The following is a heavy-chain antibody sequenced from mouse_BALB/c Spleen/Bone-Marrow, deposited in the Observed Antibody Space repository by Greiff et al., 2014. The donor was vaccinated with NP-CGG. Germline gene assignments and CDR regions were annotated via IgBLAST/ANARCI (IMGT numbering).Heavy chain of an antibody. CDR2: INPYNDYT. Sequence: VQLKHSGAELVRPGASVKISCKAFGYTFTDYHINWVKQRPGQGLDWIGYINPYNDYTNYNQKFKGKATLIVDKSSSTAYMELSSLTSEDSAVFYCARHGSSYVRFAYWGQGTLVTVSA. V-gene: IGHV1S45*01. J-gene: IGHJ3*01. CDR1: GYTFTDYH. CDR3: ARHGSSYVRFAY. D-gene: IGHD1-1*01.